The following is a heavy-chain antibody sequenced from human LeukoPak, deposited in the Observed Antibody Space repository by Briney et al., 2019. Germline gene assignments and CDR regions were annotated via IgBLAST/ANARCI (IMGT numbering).Heavy chain of an antibody. J-gene: IGHJ4*02. CDR2: IYYRGST. V-gene: IGHV4-38-2*02. Sequence: SETLCLTCTVSGYSISSGYYWGWIRQPPGRELEWIASIYYRGSTHYNPSLASLKSRVTISGDTSKNQFSLTLSSVTAADTAVYYCARYREVGATVDYWGQGTLVTVSS. CDR3: ARYREVGATVDY. CDR1: GYSISSGYY. D-gene: IGHD1-26*01.